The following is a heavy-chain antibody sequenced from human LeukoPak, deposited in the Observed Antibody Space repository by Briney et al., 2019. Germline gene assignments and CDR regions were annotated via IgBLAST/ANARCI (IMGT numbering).Heavy chain of an antibody. CDR2: IYYSGST. J-gene: IGHJ5*02. V-gene: IGHV4-39*01. CDR1: GGSISSSAYY. D-gene: IGHD3-22*01. Sequence: SETLSLTCTVSGGSISSSAYYWGWIRQPPGKGLEWIGSIYYSGSTYYNPSLKSRVTISVDTSKNQFSLKLSSVTAADTAVYYCARQSGGYTNWFDPWGQGTLVTVSS. CDR3: ARQSGGYTNWFDP.